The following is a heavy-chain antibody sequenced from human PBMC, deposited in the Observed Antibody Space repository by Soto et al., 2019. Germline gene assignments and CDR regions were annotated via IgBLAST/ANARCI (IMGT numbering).Heavy chain of an antibody. CDR1: GFTYNIYA. D-gene: IGHD6-13*01. V-gene: IGHV3-23*01. Sequence: GGSLRLSCAASGFTYNIYAMSWVRQAPGKGLEWVSGISAGVIDTYYAESVKGRFTVSRDDSKNKLYLQMNSLRADDTAVYYCAKQFSSSTWYPFDHWGRGTLVTVSS. CDR3: AKQFSSSTWYPFDH. CDR2: ISAGVIDT. J-gene: IGHJ4*02.